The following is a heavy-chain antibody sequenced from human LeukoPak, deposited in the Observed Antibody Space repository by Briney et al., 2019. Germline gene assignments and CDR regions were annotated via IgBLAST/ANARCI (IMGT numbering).Heavy chain of an antibody. CDR2: IDPRDSYT. CDR1: GYSFTSYW. V-gene: IGHV5-10-1*01. Sequence: GESLKISCEGSGYSFTSYWITWVRQMPGKGLEWMGRIDPRDSYTYYSPSFEGHVTISADKSLSTAYLQWSSLKASDTAMYYCARRQYSGYDFDFWGQGTLVTVSS. J-gene: IGHJ4*02. D-gene: IGHD5-12*01. CDR3: ARRQYSGYDFDF.